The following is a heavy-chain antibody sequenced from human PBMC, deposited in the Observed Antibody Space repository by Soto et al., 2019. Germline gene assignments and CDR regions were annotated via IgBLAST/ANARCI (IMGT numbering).Heavy chain of an antibody. CDR3: ARGATCGGDCYYHDAFDI. CDR1: GGPISSYY. CDR2: IYYSGST. Sequence: QVQLQESGPGLVKPSETLSLTCTASGGPISSYYWSWIRQPPGKGLEWIGYIYYSGSTNYNPSLNSRVTISVDTSKNQFSLKLSSVTAADTAVYYCARGATCGGDCYYHDAFDIWGQGTMVTVSS. V-gene: IGHV4-59*01. D-gene: IGHD2-21*02. J-gene: IGHJ3*02.